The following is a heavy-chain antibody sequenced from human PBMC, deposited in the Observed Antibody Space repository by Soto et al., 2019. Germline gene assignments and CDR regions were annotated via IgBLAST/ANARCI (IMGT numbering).Heavy chain of an antibody. Sequence: SETLSLTCSVSGGSVSGYYWTWIRQPPGKGLEWIGHIYYIGNTNYNPSLKSRVTISIDTSKNQFSLRLTSVTAADTAVYYCARAHDFWGGRQQPIDSWGQGTLVTVSS. CDR2: IYYIGNT. D-gene: IGHD3-3*01. CDR1: GGSVSGYY. V-gene: IGHV4-59*02. CDR3: ARAHDFWGGRQQPIDS. J-gene: IGHJ4*02.